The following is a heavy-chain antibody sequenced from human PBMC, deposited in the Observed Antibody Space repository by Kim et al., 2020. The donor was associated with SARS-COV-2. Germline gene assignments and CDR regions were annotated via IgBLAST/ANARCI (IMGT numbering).Heavy chain of an antibody. J-gene: IGHJ3*02. V-gene: IGHV3-21*01. CDR3: ARDYDMDPTFSDDDNDAFDI. D-gene: IGHD3-9*01. Sequence: GGSLRLSCAASGFTFSSYSMNWVRQAPGKGLEWVSSISSSSSYIYYADSVKGRFTISRDNAKNSLYLQMNSLRAEDTAVYYCARDYDMDPTFSDDDNDAFDIWGQGTMVTVSS. CDR2: ISSSSSYI. CDR1: GFTFSSYS.